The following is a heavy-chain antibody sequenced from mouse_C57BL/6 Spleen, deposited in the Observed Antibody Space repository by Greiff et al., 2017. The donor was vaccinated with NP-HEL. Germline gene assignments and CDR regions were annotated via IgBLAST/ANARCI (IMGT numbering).Heavy chain of an antibody. D-gene: IGHD2-3*01. CDR1: GYTFTSYW. Sequence: QVQLQQPGAELVRPGSSVKLSCKASGYTFTSYWMDWVKQRPGQGLEWIGNIYPSDSETHYNQKFKDKATLTVDKSSSTAYMQLSSLTSEDSAVYYCARRWLLHGYYAMDYWGQGTSVTVSS. V-gene: IGHV1-61*01. CDR2: IYPSDSET. J-gene: IGHJ4*01. CDR3: ARRWLLHGYYAMDY.